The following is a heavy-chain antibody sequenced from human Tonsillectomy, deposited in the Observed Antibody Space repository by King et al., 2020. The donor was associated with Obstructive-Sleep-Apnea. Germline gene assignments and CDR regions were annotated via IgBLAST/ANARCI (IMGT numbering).Heavy chain of an antibody. CDR1: GFTFSSNA. J-gene: IGHJ4*02. CDR3: AKDPGYCSSTSCDREYYFDY. Sequence: QLVQSGGGLVQPGGSLRVSCAASGFTFSSNAMSWVRQAPGKGLEWVSAISGSGGSTYYADSVKGRFTISRDNSKNTLYLQMNSLRAEDTAVYYCAKDPGYCSSTSCDREYYFDYWGQGTLVTVSS. CDR2: ISGSGGST. V-gene: IGHV3-23*04. D-gene: IGHD2-2*01.